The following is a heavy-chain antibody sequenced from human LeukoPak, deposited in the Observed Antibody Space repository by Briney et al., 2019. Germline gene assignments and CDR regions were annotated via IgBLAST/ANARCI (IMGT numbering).Heavy chain of an antibody. Sequence: EPSETLSLTCTVSGGSISSYYWSWIRQPPGKGLEWIGYIYYSGSTNYNPSLKSRVTISVDTSKNQFSLKLSSVTAADTAVYYCAREEPMTSRWGQGTLVTVSS. CDR1: GGSISSYY. J-gene: IGHJ4*02. D-gene: IGHD1-14*01. V-gene: IGHV4-59*12. CDR3: AREEPMTSR. CDR2: IYYSGST.